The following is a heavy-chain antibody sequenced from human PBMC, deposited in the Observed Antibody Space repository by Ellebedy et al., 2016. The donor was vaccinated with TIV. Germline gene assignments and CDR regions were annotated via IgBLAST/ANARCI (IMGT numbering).Heavy chain of an antibody. CDR2: FDPEDGET. Sequence: AASVKVSCKVSGYTLTELSMHWVRQAPGKGLEWIGGFDPEDGETIYAQKFQGRVTMTEDTSTDTAYMDLSSLRSEDTAVYYCATLQDFWSGYPTTPLDYWGQGTLVTVSS. D-gene: IGHD3-3*01. CDR1: GYTLTELS. CDR3: ATLQDFWSGYPTTPLDY. V-gene: IGHV1-24*01. J-gene: IGHJ4*02.